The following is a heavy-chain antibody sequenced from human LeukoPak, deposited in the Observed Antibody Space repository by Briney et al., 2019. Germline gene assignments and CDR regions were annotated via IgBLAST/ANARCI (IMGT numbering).Heavy chain of an antibody. J-gene: IGHJ4*02. V-gene: IGHV3-11*01. CDR1: GFTFSDSY. CDR2: ISSSGSTI. CDR3: ARGKYSFDY. Sequence: PGGSLRLFCAASGFTFSDSYMSCIRHAPGKGLEYISYISSSGSTIYYADSVKGRFTLSRDNAKNSLSLEMNSLRAEDTAVYYCARGKYSFDYWGQGTLVTVSS.